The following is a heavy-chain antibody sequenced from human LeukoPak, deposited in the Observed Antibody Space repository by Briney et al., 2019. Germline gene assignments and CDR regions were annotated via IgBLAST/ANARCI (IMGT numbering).Heavy chain of an antibody. D-gene: IGHD3-22*01. CDR2: ISYDGSNK. CDR3: AKDSSRYYYDSSGPFDAFDI. CDR1: GFTFSSYG. V-gene: IGHV3-30*18. J-gene: IGHJ3*02. Sequence: GGSLRLSCAASGFTFSSYGMHWVRQAPGKGLEWVAVISYDGSNKYYADSVKGRFTISRDNSKNTLYLQMNSLRAEDTAVYYCAKDSSRYYYDSSGPFDAFDIWGQGTMVTVSS.